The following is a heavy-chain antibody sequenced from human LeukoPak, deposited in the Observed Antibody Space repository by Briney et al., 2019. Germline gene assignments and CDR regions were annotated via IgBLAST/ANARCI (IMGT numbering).Heavy chain of an antibody. D-gene: IGHD2-15*01. CDR2: INHSGST. CDR3: ARGHLGYCSGGSCYSPYFQH. Sequence: SETLSPTCAVYGGSFSGYYWSWIRQPPGKWLEWIGEINHSGSTNYNPSLKSGVTISVDTSKNQFSLKLSSVTAADTAVYYCARGHLGYCSGGSCYSPYFQHWGQGTLVTVSS. J-gene: IGHJ1*01. CDR1: GGSFSGYY. V-gene: IGHV4-34*01.